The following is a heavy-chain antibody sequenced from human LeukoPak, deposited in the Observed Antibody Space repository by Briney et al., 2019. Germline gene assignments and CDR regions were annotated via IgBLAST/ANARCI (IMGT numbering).Heavy chain of an antibody. CDR2: QNGDGTNI. Sequence: GGSLRLSCVASGFTFSNYWMQWVRQVPGKGLVWVSRQNGDGTNIIYADSVKGRFTISRDNAENTLYLQMNSLRAEDTALYYCARSQSGVFDVWGQGTMVTVSS. V-gene: IGHV3-74*01. CDR1: GFTFSNYW. CDR3: ARSQSGVFDV. J-gene: IGHJ3*01. D-gene: IGHD2-8*01.